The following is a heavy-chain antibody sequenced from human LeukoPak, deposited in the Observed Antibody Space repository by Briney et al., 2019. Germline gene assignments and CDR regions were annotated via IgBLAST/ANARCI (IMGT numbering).Heavy chain of an antibody. CDR1: GDSISSSSCY. CDR3: ARTTMVRGTYYMDV. J-gene: IGHJ6*03. V-gene: IGHV4-39*02. CDR2: IYYNGKT. D-gene: IGHD3-10*01. Sequence: SETLSLTCTVAGDSISSSSCYWGWIRQSPGEGLEWIGSIYYNGKTYSNPSLKSRVSISVDTSKNHFSLKLSSVTAADTAVYYCARTTMVRGTYYMDVWGKGTTVTISS.